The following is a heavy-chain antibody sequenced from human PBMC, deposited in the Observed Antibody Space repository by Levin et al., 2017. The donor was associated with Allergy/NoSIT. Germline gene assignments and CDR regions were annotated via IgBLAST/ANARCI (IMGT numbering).Heavy chain of an antibody. Sequence: AGGSLRLSCEVSGFTFSSYGMHWVRQAPGKGLEWVAVISYDGSNEKYADSVKGRFSISRDNSKNTLYLHMDSLRVEDTAVYYCARWACGYSSTCDGMDVWGLGTTVTVSS. CDR1: GFTFSSYG. J-gene: IGHJ6*02. V-gene: IGHV3-30*03. CDR2: ISYDGSNE. CDR3: ARWACGYSSTCDGMDV. D-gene: IGHD6-13*01.